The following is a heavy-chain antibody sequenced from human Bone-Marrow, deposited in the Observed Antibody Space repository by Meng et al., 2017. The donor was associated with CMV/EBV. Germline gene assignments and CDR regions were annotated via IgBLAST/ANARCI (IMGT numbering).Heavy chain of an antibody. J-gene: IGHJ4*02. CDR3: AKETGIPRGRLFTVVIIRDRRVPGVGGFDY. V-gene: IGHV3-21*04. D-gene: IGHD3-3*01. Sequence: GESLKISCAASGFTFSSYSMNWVRQAPGKGLEWVSSISSSSSYIYYADSVKGRFTISRDNAKNTLYLQMNTLRGEDTALYYCAKETGIPRGRLFTVVIIRDRRVPGVGGFDYWGQGTLVTFSS. CDR1: GFTFSSYS. CDR2: ISSSSSYI.